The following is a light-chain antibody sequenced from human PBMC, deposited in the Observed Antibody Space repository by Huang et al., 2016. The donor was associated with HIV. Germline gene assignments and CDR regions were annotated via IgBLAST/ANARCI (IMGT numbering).Light chain of an antibody. V-gene: IGKV3-15*01. J-gene: IGKJ2*01. Sequence: EIGLTTPPATLPVSPGERAPPSSRASQSVGSDLACNQHSPGQTPRLLIYSASTRATGIPARFSGSGYGTDFILTVSSLQSEDFELYYCQQYRDWPPYTFGQGTKLEIK. CDR3: QQYRDWPPYT. CDR2: SAS. CDR1: QSVGSD.